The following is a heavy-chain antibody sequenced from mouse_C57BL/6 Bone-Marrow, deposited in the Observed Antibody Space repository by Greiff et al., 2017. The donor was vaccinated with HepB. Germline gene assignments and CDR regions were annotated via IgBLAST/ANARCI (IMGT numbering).Heavy chain of an antibody. CDR1: GYTFTSYW. CDR3: ALYYSNPAY. J-gene: IGHJ2*01. V-gene: IGHV1-59*01. CDR2: IDPSDSYT. Sequence: QVQLQQPGAELVRPGTSVKLSCKASGYTFTSYWMHWVKQRPGQGLEWIGVIDPSDSYTNYNQKFKGKATLTVDTSSSTAYMQLSSLTSEDSAVYYCALYYSNPAYWGQGTTLTVSS. D-gene: IGHD2-5*01.